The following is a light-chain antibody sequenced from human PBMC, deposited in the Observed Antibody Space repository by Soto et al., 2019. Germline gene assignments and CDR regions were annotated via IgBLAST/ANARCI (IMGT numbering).Light chain of an antibody. V-gene: IGLV2-8*01. CDR1: SSDVGGYNY. CDR2: EVS. Sequence: QSVLTQPPSASGSPGHSVTISCTGTSSDVGGYNYVSWYQQHPGKAPKLMIYEVSKRPSGVPDRFSGSKSGNTASLTVSGLQAEDEADYYCSSYAGSKNFVFGTG. J-gene: IGLJ1*01. CDR3: SSYAGSKNFV.